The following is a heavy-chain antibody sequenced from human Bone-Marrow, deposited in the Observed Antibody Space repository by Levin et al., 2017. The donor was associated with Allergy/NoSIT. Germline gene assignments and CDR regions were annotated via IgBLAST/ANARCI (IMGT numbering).Heavy chain of an antibody. CDR2: ITSSSKYQ. Sequence: GASVKVSCAASGFTFSTYRMNWVRQAPGKGLEWVSSITSSSKYQYYADSMKGRFTISRDNAKNSLYLQMNSLRAEDTAVYYCATDPYYDSTIYDYWGQGTLVTVSS. J-gene: IGHJ4*02. CDR3: ATDPYYDSTIYDY. CDR1: GFTFSTYR. D-gene: IGHD3-22*01. V-gene: IGHV3-21*01.